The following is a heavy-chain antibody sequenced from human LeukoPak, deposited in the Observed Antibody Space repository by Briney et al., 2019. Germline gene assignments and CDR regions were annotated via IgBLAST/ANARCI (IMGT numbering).Heavy chain of an antibody. CDR3: AKHGIAAAGTLLGY. D-gene: IGHD6-13*01. CDR1: GFTFSSYA. CDR2: ISGSGGST. Sequence: GGSLRLSCAASGFTFSSYAMSWVRQAPGKGLEWVSAISGSGGSTYYADSVKGRFTISRDNSKNTLCLQMNSLRAEDTAVYYCAKHGIAAAGTLLGYWGQGTLVTVSS. J-gene: IGHJ4*02. V-gene: IGHV3-23*01.